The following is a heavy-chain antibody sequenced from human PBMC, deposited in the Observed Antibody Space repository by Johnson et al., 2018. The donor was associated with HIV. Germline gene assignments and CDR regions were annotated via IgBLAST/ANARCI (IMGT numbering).Heavy chain of an antibody. V-gene: IGHV3-64*01. J-gene: IGHJ3*02. CDR1: GFTFSSYA. CDR2: ISSYGDST. CDR3: ARVGGGNSLNDAFDI. D-gene: IGHD4-23*01. Sequence: VQLVESGGGLVQPGGSPRLSCAASGFTFSSYAMHWVRQAPGKGLEYVSAISSYGDSTYYANSVKDRFTISRDNSKNTLYLQMGSLRAEDMVVYYCARVGGGNSLNDAFDIWGQGTMVTVSS.